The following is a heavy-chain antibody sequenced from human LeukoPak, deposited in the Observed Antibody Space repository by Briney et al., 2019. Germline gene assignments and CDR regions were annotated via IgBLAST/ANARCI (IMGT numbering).Heavy chain of an antibody. CDR1: GGSMSPYH. V-gene: IGHV4-59*08. Sequence: SETLSLTCTVSGGSMSPYHWGWIRQSPGKGLEWTGYIYYSGSTDYNPSLNSRVTISVDTSKNQFSLRLSSVTAADTAIYYCARAVSGRFDYWGQGTLVTVSS. CDR2: IYYSGST. D-gene: IGHD6-19*01. J-gene: IGHJ4*02. CDR3: ARAVSGRFDY.